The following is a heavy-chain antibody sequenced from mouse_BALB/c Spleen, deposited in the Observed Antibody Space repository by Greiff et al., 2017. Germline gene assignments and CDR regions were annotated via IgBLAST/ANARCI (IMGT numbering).Heavy chain of an antibody. CDR1: GYAFTNYL. CDR2: INPGSGGT. J-gene: IGHJ2*01. V-gene: IGHV1-54*01. Sequence: VQLQQSGTVLARPGTSVKVSCKASGYAFTNYLIEWVKQRPGQGLEWIGVINPGSGGTNYNEKFKGKATLTADKSSSTAYMQLSSLTSDDSAVYFCARSDPPYYYGSSYWGQGTTLTVSS. CDR3: ARSDPPYYYGSSY. D-gene: IGHD1-1*01.